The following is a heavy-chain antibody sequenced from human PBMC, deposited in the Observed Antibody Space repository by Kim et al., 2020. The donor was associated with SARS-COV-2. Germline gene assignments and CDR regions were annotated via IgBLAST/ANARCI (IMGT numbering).Heavy chain of an antibody. J-gene: IGHJ5*02. V-gene: IGHV3-11*05. Sequence: NSIKYADSVTGRFTISRDNAKKSLSPQMTSLTPEDTAVYYCVREPASWGQGTLVTVSS. CDR3: VREPAS. CDR2: NSI.